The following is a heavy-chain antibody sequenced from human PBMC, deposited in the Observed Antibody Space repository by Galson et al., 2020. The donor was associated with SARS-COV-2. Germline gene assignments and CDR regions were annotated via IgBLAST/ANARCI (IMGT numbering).Heavy chain of an antibody. J-gene: IGHJ6*03. Sequence: GGSLRLSCAASGFTFSQYGMHWVRQAPGKGLEWVAVISFDDSNKYYADSVKGRFTISRDNAENTVYLQMNTVRAEDTAVYYCAKDLDTRRSTRFGLATKYGMDVWGKGTTVTVA. CDR3: AKDLDTRRSTRFGLATKYGMDV. CDR2: ISFDDSNK. V-gene: IGHV3-30*18. D-gene: IGHD3-3*01. CDR1: GFTFSQYG.